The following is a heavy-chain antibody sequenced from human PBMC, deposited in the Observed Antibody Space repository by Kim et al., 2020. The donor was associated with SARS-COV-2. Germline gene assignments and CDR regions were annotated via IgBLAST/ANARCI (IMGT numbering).Heavy chain of an antibody. D-gene: IGHD5-12*01. CDR2: ISSNGGST. V-gene: IGHV3-64D*06. CDR3: VNLRDGYHSGYYYGMDV. CDR1: GFTFSSYA. Sequence: GGSLRLSCSASGFTFSSYAMHWVRQAPGKGLEYVSAISSNGGSTYYADSVKGRFTISRDNSKNTLYLQMSSLRAEDTAVYYCVNLRDGYHSGYYYGMDVWGQGTTVTVSS. J-gene: IGHJ6*02.